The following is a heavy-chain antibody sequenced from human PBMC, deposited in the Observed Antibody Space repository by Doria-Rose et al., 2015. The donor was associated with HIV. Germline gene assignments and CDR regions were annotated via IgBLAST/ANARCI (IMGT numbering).Heavy chain of an antibody. Sequence: QVTLKESGPVLVKPTETLTLTCTVSGVSLSSPGMSVSWIRQPPGKALEWLANSFADDERSYKASLKSRLTISRSTSKSQVVSTMTDMYPVDTATYYCARIKSSRWYHKYYFDFWGQGTLVIVSA. D-gene: IGHD6-13*01. CDR3: ARIKSSRWYHKYYFDF. CDR1: GVSLSSPGMS. J-gene: IGHJ4*02. V-gene: IGHV2-26*01. CDR2: SFADDER.